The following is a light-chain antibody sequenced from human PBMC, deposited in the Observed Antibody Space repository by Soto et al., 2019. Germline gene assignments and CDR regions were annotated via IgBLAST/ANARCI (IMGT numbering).Light chain of an antibody. CDR2: FAS. V-gene: IGKV3-15*01. CDR1: QNIINN. Sequence: EIGMTQSPGTLSVSPGERATLSFRASQNIINNLAWYQQKPGQAPRLLIFFASTRVTGIPARFSGSGSGTEFTLTINSLQSEDFAVYYCHQYFSWPRGTFGQGTKVDIK. CDR3: HQYFSWPRGT. J-gene: IGKJ1*01.